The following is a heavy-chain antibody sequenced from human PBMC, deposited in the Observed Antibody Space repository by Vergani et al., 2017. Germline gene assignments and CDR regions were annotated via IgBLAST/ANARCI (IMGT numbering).Heavy chain of an antibody. Sequence: QVQLVESGGGVVQPGRSLRLSCAASGFTFSSYGMHWVRQAPGKGLEWVAVISYDGSNKYYADSVKGRFTISRDNSKNTLYLQMNSLRAEDTAVYYCAKGPDGDYGADVDYWGQGTLVTVSS. V-gene: IGHV3-30*18. CDR1: GFTFSSYG. J-gene: IGHJ4*02. CDR3: AKGPDGDYGADVDY. CDR2: ISYDGSNK. D-gene: IGHD4-17*01.